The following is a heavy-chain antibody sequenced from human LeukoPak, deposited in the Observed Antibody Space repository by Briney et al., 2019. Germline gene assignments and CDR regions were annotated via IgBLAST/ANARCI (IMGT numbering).Heavy chain of an antibody. V-gene: IGHV4-34*01. J-gene: IGHJ1*01. CDR2: VNDSGGT. D-gene: IGHD3-22*01. CDR1: IDSFTNYY. Sequence: SETLSLTCAVYIDSFTNYYWNWIRQTPGKGLEWIGEVNDSGGTNINPSLRSRVILSVDTSKNQFSLKLISVTAADTAVYYCARSSGYYAHYFQHWGQGTLVTVSS. CDR3: ARSSGYYAHYFQH.